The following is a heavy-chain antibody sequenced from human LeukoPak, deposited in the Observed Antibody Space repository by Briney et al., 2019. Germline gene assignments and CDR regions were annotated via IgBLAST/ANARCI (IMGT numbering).Heavy chain of an antibody. V-gene: IGHV3-9*01. CDR1: GFTFDDYA. CDR2: ISWNSGSI. D-gene: IGHD3-10*01. CDR3: AKSSRQLLWFGELLLFDY. J-gene: IGHJ4*02. Sequence: GGSLRLSCAASGFTFDDYAMHWVRQAPGKGLEWVSGISWNSGSIGYADSVKGRFTISRDNAKNSLYLQMNSLRAEDTALYYCAKSSRQLLWFGELLLFDYWGQGTLVTVSS.